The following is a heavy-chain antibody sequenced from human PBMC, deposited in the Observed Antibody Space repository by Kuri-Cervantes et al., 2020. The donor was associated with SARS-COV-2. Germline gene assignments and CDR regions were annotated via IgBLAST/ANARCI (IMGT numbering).Heavy chain of an antibody. V-gene: IGHV4-38-2*01. D-gene: IGHD3-10*01. Sequence: SQTLSLTCAVSRYSIRSNYYWGWIRQSPGKGLEWIGSIYHSGTTYYNPSLRSRVTISVDTPNNQFSLRLSSVTAADTAVYYCARGGVLPDYYYYGLDVWGRGTTV. CDR3: ARGGVLPDYYYYGLDV. CDR2: IYHSGTT. CDR1: RYSIRSNYY. J-gene: IGHJ6*01.